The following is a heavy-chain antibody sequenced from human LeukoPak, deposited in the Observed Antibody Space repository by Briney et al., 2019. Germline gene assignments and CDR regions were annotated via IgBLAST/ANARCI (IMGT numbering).Heavy chain of an antibody. CDR2: IYYSGST. CDR3: ARVRGIAVTTVTTVRFDP. CDR1: GDSITNSRHY. Sequence: PSETLSLTCAVSGDSITNSRHYWGWIRQPPGKGLEWIGYIYYSGSTNYNPSLKSRVTISVDTSTNQFSLKLSSVTAADTAVYYCARVRGIAVTTVTTVRFDPWGQGTLVTVSS. D-gene: IGHD4-11*01. J-gene: IGHJ5*02. V-gene: IGHV4-61*05.